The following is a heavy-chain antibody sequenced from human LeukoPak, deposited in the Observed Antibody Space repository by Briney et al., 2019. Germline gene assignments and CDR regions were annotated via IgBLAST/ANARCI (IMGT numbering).Heavy chain of an antibody. CDR1: GFAFSTYA. D-gene: IGHD2-21*02. CDR2: ISGSVDST. Sequence: GECLRLSCAASGFAFSTYAMSWVRQAPGKGLEWVSVISGSVDSTHYADSVKGRFSISRDNSKNTLYLEMNSLRAEDTAVYYCAKDHCVGDCPNWFGPWGLGTLVTVSS. J-gene: IGHJ5*02. V-gene: IGHV3-23*01. CDR3: AKDHCVGDCPNWFGP.